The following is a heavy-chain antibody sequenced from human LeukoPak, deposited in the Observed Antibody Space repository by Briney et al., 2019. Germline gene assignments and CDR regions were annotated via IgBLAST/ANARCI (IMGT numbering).Heavy chain of an antibody. CDR3: AKDRLGSFKY. D-gene: IGHD3-10*01. V-gene: IGHV3-23*01. CDR1: GFIFNDFA. CDR2: ISGNGGDT. J-gene: IGHJ4*02. Sequence: PGGSLRLSCAASGFIFNDFAMSWVRQAPGKGLEWVSAISGNGGDTIYADSVKGRFTISRDNSKTTLYLQLNSLRAEDTAVYYCAKDRLGSFKYWGQGTQVVVSS.